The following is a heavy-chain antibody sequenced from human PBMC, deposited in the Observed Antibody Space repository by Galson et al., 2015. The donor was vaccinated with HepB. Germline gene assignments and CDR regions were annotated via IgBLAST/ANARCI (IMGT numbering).Heavy chain of an antibody. Sequence: SVKVSCKASGYTFTSYGISWVRQAPGQGLEWMGWISAYNGNTNYAQKLQGRVTMTTDTSTSTAYMELRSLRPDDTAVYYCARGVITMIVGRDYFDYWGQGTLVTVSS. D-gene: IGHD3-22*01. J-gene: IGHJ4*02. CDR2: ISAYNGNT. CDR1: GYTFTSYG. V-gene: IGHV1-18*04. CDR3: ARGVITMIVGRDYFDY.